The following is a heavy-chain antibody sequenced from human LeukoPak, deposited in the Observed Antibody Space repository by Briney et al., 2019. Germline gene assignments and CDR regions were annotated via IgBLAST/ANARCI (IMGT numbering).Heavy chain of an antibody. CDR1: GYTFTGYY. Sequence: ASVKVSCKASGYTFTGYYMHWVRQAPGQGLEWMGWINPNSGGTNYAQKFQGRVTMTRDTSISTAYMELSRLRSDDTAVYYCARDKYYDILSGHDAFDIWGQGTMVTVS. CDR2: INPNSGGT. CDR3: ARDKYYDILSGHDAFDI. D-gene: IGHD3-9*01. J-gene: IGHJ3*02. V-gene: IGHV1-2*02.